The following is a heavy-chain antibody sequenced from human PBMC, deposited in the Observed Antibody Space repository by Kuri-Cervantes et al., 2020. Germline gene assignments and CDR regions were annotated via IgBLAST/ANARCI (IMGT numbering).Heavy chain of an antibody. CDR1: GFTFSSYS. Sequence: GGSLRLSCVASGFTFSSYSMNWVRQAPGKGLEWVSSISSSSTYTYYTDSVKGRFTISRDNARNSLFLQMNSLRDEDTAVYYCARVWGEYNFWSGYYEDYYYYMDVWGKGTTVTVSS. J-gene: IGHJ6*03. V-gene: IGHV3-21*01. CDR2: ISSSSTYT. CDR3: ARVWGEYNFWSGYYEDYYYYMDV. D-gene: IGHD3-3*01.